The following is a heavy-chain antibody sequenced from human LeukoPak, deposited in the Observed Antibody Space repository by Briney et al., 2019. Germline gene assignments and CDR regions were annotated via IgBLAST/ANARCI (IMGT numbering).Heavy chain of an antibody. J-gene: IGHJ4*02. CDR3: AKEWRVLRFLEWSTLGYCDC. CDR2: ISGSGGST. D-gene: IGHD3-3*01. CDR1: GFTFSSYA. Sequence: GGSLRLSCAASGFTFSSYAMSWVRQAPGKGLEWVSAISGSGGSTYYADSVKGRFTISRDNSKNTLYLQMNSLRAEDTAVYYCAKEWRVLRFLEWSTLGYCDCWGQGTLVTVSS. V-gene: IGHV3-23*01.